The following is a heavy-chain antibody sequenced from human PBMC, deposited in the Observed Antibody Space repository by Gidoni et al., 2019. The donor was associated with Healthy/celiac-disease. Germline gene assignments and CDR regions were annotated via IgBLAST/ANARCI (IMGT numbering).Heavy chain of an antibody. V-gene: IGHV4-39*01. CDR2: IYYSGST. D-gene: IGHD2-2*01. Sequence: QLQLQESGPGLVKPSETLSLTCTVPGGSISSSSYYWGWIRQPPGKGLEWIGSIYYSGSTYYNPSLKSRVTISVDTSKNQFSLKLSSVTAADTAVYYCARKDIVVVPAAGWFDPWGQGTLVTVSS. CDR1: GGSISSSSYY. CDR3: ARKDIVVVPAAGWFDP. J-gene: IGHJ5*02.